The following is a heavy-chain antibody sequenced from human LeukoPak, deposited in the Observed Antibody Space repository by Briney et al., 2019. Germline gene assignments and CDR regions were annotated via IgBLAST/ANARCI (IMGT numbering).Heavy chain of an antibody. CDR2: IWYDGSNK. J-gene: IGHJ6*02. Sequence: GGSLRLSCAASGFTFSSYGMLWVRQAPGKGLEWVAVIWYDGSNKYYADSVKGRFTISRDNSKNTLYLQMNSLRAEDTAVYYCARDLGNYYDFWSGYYTGYCGMDVWGQGTTVTVSS. CDR3: ARDLGNYYDFWSGYYTGYCGMDV. V-gene: IGHV3-33*01. D-gene: IGHD3-3*01. CDR1: GFTFSSYG.